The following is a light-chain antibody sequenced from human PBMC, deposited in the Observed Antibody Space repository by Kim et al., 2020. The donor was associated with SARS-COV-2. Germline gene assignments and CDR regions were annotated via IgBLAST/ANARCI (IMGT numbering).Light chain of an antibody. CDR1: SLRSYY. J-gene: IGLJ2*01. V-gene: IGLV3-19*01. CDR2: GKN. Sequence: SSELTQDPAVSVALGQTVSITCQGDSLRSYYATWYQQKPGQAPILVIYGKNNRPSGIPDRFSGSSSGNTASLTITGTQAGDEADYYCNSRDSNDNVVFGGGTKLNVL. CDR3: NSRDSNDNVV.